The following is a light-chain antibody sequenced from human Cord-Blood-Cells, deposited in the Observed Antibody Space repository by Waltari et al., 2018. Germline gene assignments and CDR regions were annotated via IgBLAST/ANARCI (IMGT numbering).Light chain of an antibody. CDR2: AAS. CDR1: QGISSW. J-gene: IGKJ1*01. V-gene: IGKV1-12*01. Sequence: DIQMTQSPSSVSASVGDRVTITCRASQGISSWLALYQQKPGKAPKLLIYAASSLQSGVASRFSGIGSGTDFSLTISSLQPEEFSTYYCQQANSFPWTFGPGTKVEIK. CDR3: QQANSFPWT.